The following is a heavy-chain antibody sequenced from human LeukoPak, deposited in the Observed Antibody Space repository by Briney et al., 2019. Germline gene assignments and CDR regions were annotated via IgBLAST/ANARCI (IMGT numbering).Heavy chain of an antibody. CDR2: ISSSSSYI. J-gene: IGHJ4*02. Sequence: GGSLRLSCAASGFTFSSYSMNWVRQAPGKGLEWVSSISSSSSYIYYADSVKGRFTISRDNAKNSLYLQMNSLRAEDTAGYYCAREGSSGYSYGYIDYWGQGTLVTVSS. CDR3: AREGSSGYSYGYIDY. D-gene: IGHD5-18*01. CDR1: GFTFSSYS. V-gene: IGHV3-21*01.